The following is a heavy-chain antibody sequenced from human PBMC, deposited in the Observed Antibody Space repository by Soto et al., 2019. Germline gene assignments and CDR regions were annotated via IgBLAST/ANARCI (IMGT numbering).Heavy chain of an antibody. CDR2: VNPDTGVA. D-gene: IGHD3-16*01. J-gene: IGHJ4*02. Sequence: ASVKVSCKASGYTFTDYFVHWVRLAPGQGLEWLGWVNPDTGVATFPQKFQGRVTVTRDASINTDYMELTHLTSEDTGIYYCARDPIRGGVPYFFDFWGRGTQVTVSS. CDR1: GYTFTDYF. V-gene: IGHV1-2*02. CDR3: ARDPIRGGVPYFFDF.